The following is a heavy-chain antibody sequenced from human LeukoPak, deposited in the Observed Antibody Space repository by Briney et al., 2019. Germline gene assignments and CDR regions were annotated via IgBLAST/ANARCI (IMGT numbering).Heavy chain of an antibody. D-gene: IGHD3-3*01. J-gene: IGHJ3*02. CDR1: GFTFSSYS. CDR3: ARDLFTTSITIFGVVTHDAFDI. Sequence: GGSLRLSCAASGFTFSSYSMNWVRQAPGKGLEWVSSISSSSSYIYYADSVKGRFTISRDNAKNSLYLQMNSLRAEDTAVYYCARDLFTTSITIFGVVTHDAFDIWGQGTMVTVSS. CDR2: ISSSSSYI. V-gene: IGHV3-21*01.